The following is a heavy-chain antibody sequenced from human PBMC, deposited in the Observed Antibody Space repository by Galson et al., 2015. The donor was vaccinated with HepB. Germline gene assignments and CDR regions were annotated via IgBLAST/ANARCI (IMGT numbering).Heavy chain of an antibody. D-gene: IGHD6-13*01. V-gene: IGHV3-13*01. CDR3: ARGPAAAGYCDY. CDR1: GFTFSSYD. CDR2: IGTAGDA. J-gene: IGHJ4*02. Sequence: SLRLSCAASGFTFSSYDMHWVRQATGKGLEWVSAIGTAGDAYYPGSVKGRFTISRENAKNSLYLQMNSLRAGDTAVYYCARGPAAAGYCDYWGQGTLVTVSS.